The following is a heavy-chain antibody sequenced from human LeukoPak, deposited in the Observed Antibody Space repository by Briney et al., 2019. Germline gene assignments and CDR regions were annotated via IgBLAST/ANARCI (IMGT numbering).Heavy chain of an antibody. CDR3: ARDPQGYSSSWFDY. CDR2: IRSSSSYI. Sequence: GGSLRLSCAASGFSFSSYTMNWVRQATGKGLEWVSSIRSSSSYIYYADSLNGRFTISRDNAKDSLYLQMNSLRAEDTAVYYCARDPQGYSSSWFDYWGQGTLVTVSS. CDR1: GFSFSSYT. V-gene: IGHV3-21*01. D-gene: IGHD6-13*01. J-gene: IGHJ4*02.